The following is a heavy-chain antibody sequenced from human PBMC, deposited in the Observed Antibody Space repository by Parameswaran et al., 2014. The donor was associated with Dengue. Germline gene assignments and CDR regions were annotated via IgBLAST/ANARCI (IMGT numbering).Heavy chain of an antibody. CDR2: TYYRSKWYN. V-gene: IGHV6-1*01. CDR1: ISVA. J-gene: IGHJ3*02. Sequence: ISVARWIRQSPSRGLEWLGRTYYRSKWYNDYAVSVKSRIAINPDTSKNQFSLQLNSVTPEDTAVYYCARGYSSGRGVAFQIWGQGTMVTVSS. D-gene: IGHD6-19*01. CDR3: ARGYSSGRGVAFQI.